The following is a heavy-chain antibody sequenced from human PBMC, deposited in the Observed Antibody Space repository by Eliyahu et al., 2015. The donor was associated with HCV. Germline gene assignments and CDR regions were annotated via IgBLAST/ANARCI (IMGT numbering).Heavy chain of an antibody. CDR1: GFTFSSYS. V-gene: IGHV3-21*01. CDR3: ARWQVATPGEYYFDY. Sequence: EVQLVESGGGLVKPGGSLRLSCAASGFTFSSYSMNWVRQAPGKGLEWVSSISGSSTYIYYAVSVKGRFTISRDNAKSSLYLQMNSLRAEDTAVYYCARWQVATPGEYYFDYWGQGTLVTVSS. CDR2: ISGSSTYI. J-gene: IGHJ4*02. D-gene: IGHD5-12*01.